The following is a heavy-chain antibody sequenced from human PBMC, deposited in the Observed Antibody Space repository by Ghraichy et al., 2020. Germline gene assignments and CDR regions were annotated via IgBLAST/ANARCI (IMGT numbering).Heavy chain of an antibody. D-gene: IGHD3-3*01. CDR1: GFTFSSYA. J-gene: IGHJ6*02. CDR2: ISYDGSNK. CDR3: ARASGKVPLTIFGVVYYYGMDV. Sequence: GGSLRLSCAASGFTFSSYAMHWVRQAPGKGLEWVAVISYDGSNKYYADSVKGRFTISRDNSKNTLYLQMNSLRAEDTAVYYCARASGKVPLTIFGVVYYYGMDVWGQGTTVTVSS. V-gene: IGHV3-30*04.